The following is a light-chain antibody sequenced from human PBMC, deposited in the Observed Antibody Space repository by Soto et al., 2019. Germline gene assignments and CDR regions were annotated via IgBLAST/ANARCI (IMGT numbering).Light chain of an antibody. V-gene: IGLV1-51*01. CDR1: SSNIGSNY. CDR3: GTWDNSLSAV. CDR2: DNG. Sequence: QSVLTQPPSVSGAPGQRVTISCSGSSSNIGSNYVSWYQQLPGTAPKLLIYDNGKRPSGIPDRFSGSQSGTSATLGITGLQTGDEADYYCGTWDNSLSAVFGGGTKLTVL. J-gene: IGLJ2*01.